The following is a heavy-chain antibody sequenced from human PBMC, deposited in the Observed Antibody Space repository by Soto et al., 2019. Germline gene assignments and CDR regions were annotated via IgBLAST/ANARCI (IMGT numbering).Heavy chain of an antibody. CDR2: MNPNSGNT. V-gene: IGHV1-8*02. D-gene: IGHD3-9*01. CDR3: ARAYYDILTGYYMGAFDI. Sequence: ASVKVSCKASGGTFSSYTINWVRQATGQGLEWMGWMNPNSGNTGYAQKFQGRVTMTRNTSISTAYMELSSLRSEDTAVYYCARAYYDILTGYYMGAFDIWGQGTMVTVSS. CDR1: GGTFSSYT. J-gene: IGHJ3*02.